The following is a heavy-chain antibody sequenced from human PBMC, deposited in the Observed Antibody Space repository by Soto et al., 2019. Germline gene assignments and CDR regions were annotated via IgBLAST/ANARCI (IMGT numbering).Heavy chain of an antibody. J-gene: IGHJ3*02. CDR3: ARDRRGAVAYDAFDI. Sequence: AVNVSCKASGGTFSSYAISWVRQAPGQGLEWMGGIIPIFGTANYAQKFQGRVTITADESTSTAYMELSSLRSEDTAVYYCARDRRGAVAYDAFDIWGQGTMVTVSS. CDR1: GGTFSSYA. CDR2: IIPIFGTA. D-gene: IGHD6-19*01. V-gene: IGHV1-69*01.